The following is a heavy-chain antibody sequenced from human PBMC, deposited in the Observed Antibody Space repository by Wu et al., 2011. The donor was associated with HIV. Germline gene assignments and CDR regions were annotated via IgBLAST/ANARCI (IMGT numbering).Heavy chain of an antibody. J-gene: IGHJ5*02. CDR2: IIPVYDTK. CDR3: ATYIAPPPTTAAQPWFDP. CDR1: GGTFNNYA. V-gene: IGHV1-69*14. Sequence: VQLVQSGAEVKKPGSSVKVSCKTSGGTFNNYAINWVRQAPGQGFEWMGRIIPVYDTKNVAENFQDRVAISADKSTSTAYMELSSLTSEDTAVYYCATYIAPPPTTAAQPWFDPWGQGTLVTVSS. D-gene: IGHD4-11*01.